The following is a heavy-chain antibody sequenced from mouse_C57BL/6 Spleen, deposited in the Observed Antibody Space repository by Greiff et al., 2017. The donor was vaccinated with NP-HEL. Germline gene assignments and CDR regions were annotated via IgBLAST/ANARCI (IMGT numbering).Heavy chain of an antibody. D-gene: IGHD2-2*01. V-gene: IGHV1-55*01. CDR2: IYPGSGST. J-gene: IGHJ2*01. CDR1: GYTFTSYW. CDR3: AREGLWLRRRGGLRY. Sequence: QVQLKQPGAELVKPGASVKMSCKASGYTFTSYWLTWVKQRPGQGLEWIGDIYPGSGSTNYNEKFKSKATLTVDTSSSTAYMQLSSLTAEDSAVYYCAREGLWLRRRGGLRYWGQGTTLTVSS.